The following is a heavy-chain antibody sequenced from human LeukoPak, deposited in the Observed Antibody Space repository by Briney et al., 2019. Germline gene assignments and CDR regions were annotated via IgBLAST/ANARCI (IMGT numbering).Heavy chain of an antibody. D-gene: IGHD6-6*01. V-gene: IGHV4-59*12. CDR3: ARFRVSRTHIAARSEFGFDY. CDR1: GGSISSYY. J-gene: IGHJ4*02. Sequence: TSETLSLTCTVSGGSISSYYWSWIRQPPGKGLEWIGYIYYSGSTNYNPSLKSRVTISVDTSKNQFSLKLSSVTAADTAVYYCARFRVSRTHIAARSEFGFDYWGQGTLVTVSS. CDR2: IYYSGST.